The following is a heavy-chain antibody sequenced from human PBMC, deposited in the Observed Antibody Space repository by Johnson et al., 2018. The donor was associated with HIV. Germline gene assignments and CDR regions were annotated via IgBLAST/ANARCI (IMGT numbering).Heavy chain of an antibody. CDR1: GIIFSHYG. CDR3: AEEGGGPMGDAFDI. D-gene: IGHD2-8*01. J-gene: IGHJ3*02. Sequence: QVQLVESGGGVVQPGRSLRLSCAVSGIIFSHYGMHWVRQAPGKGLEWVSVIYSGGSTYYADSVKGRFTISRDNSKNTLYRQMNSLRAEDTAGYYCAEEGGGPMGDAFDIWGHGTMVTVSS. V-gene: IGHV3-NL1*01. CDR2: IYSGGST.